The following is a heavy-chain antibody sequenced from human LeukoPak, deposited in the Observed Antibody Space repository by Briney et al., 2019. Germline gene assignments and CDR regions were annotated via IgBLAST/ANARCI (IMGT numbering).Heavy chain of an antibody. CDR3: ARVTGYMTEDYFDY. CDR2: IYDSGTT. Sequence: SETLSLTCTVSGGSISSYYWSWIRQPPGKGLEWFGYIYDSGTTNYNPSLKSRVTISVDTSKNQFSLRLSSVTAADTAVYYCARVTGYMTEDYFDYWGQGTLITVSS. CDR1: GGSISSYY. J-gene: IGHJ4*02. D-gene: IGHD6-13*01. V-gene: IGHV4-59*01.